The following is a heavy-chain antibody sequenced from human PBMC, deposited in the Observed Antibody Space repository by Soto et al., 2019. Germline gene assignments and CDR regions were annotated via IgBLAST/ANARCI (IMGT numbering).Heavy chain of an antibody. CDR2: INHSGST. Sequence: SETLSLTCAVYGGSFSGYYWSWIRQPPGKGLEWIGEINHSGSTNYNPSLKSRVTISVDTSKNQFSLKLSSVTAADTAVYYCARGLQWLVYYYGMDVWGQGTTVTVSS. D-gene: IGHD6-19*01. CDR1: GGSFSGYY. J-gene: IGHJ6*02. V-gene: IGHV4-34*01. CDR3: ARGLQWLVYYYGMDV.